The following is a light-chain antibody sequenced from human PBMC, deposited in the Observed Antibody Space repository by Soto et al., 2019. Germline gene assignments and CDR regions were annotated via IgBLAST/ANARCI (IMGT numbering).Light chain of an antibody. J-gene: IGKJ1*01. CDR1: QSVSSN. Sequence: IVMTQSPATLSVSPVERATPCCMASQSVSSNLAWYQQKPGQAPRLLIYGASNRATGIPARFSGSGSGTEFTLNISSLEAEDFAVYYCQQDNKWPWTFGQGTKVDIK. CDR3: QQDNKWPWT. V-gene: IGKV3-15*01. CDR2: GAS.